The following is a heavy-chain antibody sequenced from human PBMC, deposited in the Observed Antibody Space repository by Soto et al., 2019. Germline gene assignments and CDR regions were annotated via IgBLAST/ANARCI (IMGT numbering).Heavy chain of an antibody. D-gene: IGHD2-15*01. CDR3: ASAGYCSGGSCSHAIDY. V-gene: IGHV1-3*01. J-gene: IGHJ4*02. CDR1: GYTFTSYA. Sequence: ASVKVSCKASGYTFTSYALHWVLQAPGQRLEWMGWINPGNGNTRYSQKFQGRVTITRDTSASTAYMELSSLRSEDTAVYYCASAGYCSGGSCSHAIDYWGQGTLVTVSS. CDR2: INPGNGNT.